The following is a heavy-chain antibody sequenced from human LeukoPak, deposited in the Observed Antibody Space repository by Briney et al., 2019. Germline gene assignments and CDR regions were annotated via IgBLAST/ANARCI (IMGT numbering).Heavy chain of an antibody. CDR2: IKQDGSEK. Sequence: TGGSLRFSCAASGFTFSSYWMSWVRQAPGKGLEWVANIKQDGSEKYYVDSVKGRFTISRDNAKNSLYLQMNSLRAEDTAVYYCVREGLSATGDFFDYWGQGTLVTVSS. D-gene: IGHD7-27*01. V-gene: IGHV3-7*01. CDR3: VREGLSATGDFFDY. CDR1: GFTFSSYW. J-gene: IGHJ4*02.